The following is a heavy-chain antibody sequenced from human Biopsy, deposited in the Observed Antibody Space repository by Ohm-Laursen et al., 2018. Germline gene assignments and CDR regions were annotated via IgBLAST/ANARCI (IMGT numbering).Heavy chain of an antibody. CDR2: IIPIFGTA. Sequence: SVKVSCKASGGTFTNYAISWVRQAPGQGLEWMGGIIPIFGTANYAQKFQGRVTITADESTSTAYMELSSLRSDDTAVYYCARDFRAGSGFLRSNNHYCGMDVWGPGTRVTVS. V-gene: IGHV1-69*13. CDR1: GGTFTNYA. J-gene: IGHJ6*02. CDR3: ARDFRAGSGFLRSNNHYCGMDV. D-gene: IGHD5-24*01.